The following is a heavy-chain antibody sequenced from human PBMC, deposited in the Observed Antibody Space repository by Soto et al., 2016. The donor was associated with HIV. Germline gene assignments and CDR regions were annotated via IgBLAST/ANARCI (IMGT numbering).Heavy chain of an antibody. Sequence: EVQLVESGGGLVKPGGSLRLSCAASGFTFSNAWMTWVRQAPGKGLEWVGRIKTKTDDGTTDYAAPVKGRFTISRDDYKNTLYLQMNSLKTEDTAVYYCTTGTDRGLTYYYYYGMDVWGQGTSVTVXS. D-gene: IGHD2-21*02. J-gene: IGHJ6*02. V-gene: IGHV3-15*01. CDR1: GFTFSNAW. CDR3: TTGTDRGLTYYYYYGMDV. CDR2: IKTKTDDGTT.